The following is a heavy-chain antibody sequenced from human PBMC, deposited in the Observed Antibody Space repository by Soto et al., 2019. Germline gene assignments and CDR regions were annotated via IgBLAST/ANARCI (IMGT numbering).Heavy chain of an antibody. CDR1: GGTFSSYA. CDR2: IIPIFGTA. D-gene: IGHD5-12*01. V-gene: IGHV1-69*01. J-gene: IGHJ6*02. CDR3: AREFSVATRIGGLNYYYGMDV. Sequence: QVQLVQSGAEVKKPGSSVKVSCKASGGTFSSYAISWVRQAPGQGLEWMGGIIPIFGTANYAQKFQGRVTITADESTSTAYMALSSVRSEDTAVYYCAREFSVATRIGGLNYYYGMDVWGQGTTVTVSS.